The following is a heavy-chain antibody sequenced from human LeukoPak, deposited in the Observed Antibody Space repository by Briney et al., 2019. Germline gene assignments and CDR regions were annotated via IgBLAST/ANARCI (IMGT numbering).Heavy chain of an antibody. D-gene: IGHD5-24*01. CDR3: ARERERWLQYDAVAL. Sequence: SETLSLTCTVSGGSISRDYWSWIRQPPGEGLEWIGYIYYTGSTNYNPSLKSRVTISVDTSKNQFSLKLSSVTAADTAVYYCARERERWLQYDAVALWGQGTMVTVSS. V-gene: IGHV4-59*12. CDR1: GGSISRDY. J-gene: IGHJ3*01. CDR2: IYYTGST.